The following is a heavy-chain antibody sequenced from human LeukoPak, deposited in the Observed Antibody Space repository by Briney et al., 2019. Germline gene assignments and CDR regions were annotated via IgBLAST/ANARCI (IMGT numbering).Heavy chain of an antibody. V-gene: IGHV1-69*01. CDR3: ARGRRRAAPEGGMDV. J-gene: IGHJ6*02. D-gene: IGHD6-13*01. CDR2: IVPIFGTA. Sequence: GSSVKVSCKASGGTFSSYAISWVRQAPGQGLEWMGGIVPIFGTANYAQKFQGRVTITADESTSTAYMELSSLRSEDTAVYYCARGRRRAAPEGGMDVWGQGTTVTVSS. CDR1: GGTFSSYA.